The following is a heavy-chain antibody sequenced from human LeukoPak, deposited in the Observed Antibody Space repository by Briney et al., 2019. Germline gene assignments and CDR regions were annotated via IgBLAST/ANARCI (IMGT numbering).Heavy chain of an antibody. CDR3: ARVQYQLLFEGNWFDP. CDR2: INPNSGAT. J-gene: IGHJ5*02. D-gene: IGHD2-2*01. V-gene: IGHV1-2*02. CDR1: GYTFIAYY. Sequence: ASVTVSCKASGYTFIAYYLYWVRQAPGQGLEWMGWINPNSGATKYAQKFQARATMTRDTSISTAYMELTSLISDDTAVYYCARVQYQLLFEGNWFDPWGQGTLVTVSS.